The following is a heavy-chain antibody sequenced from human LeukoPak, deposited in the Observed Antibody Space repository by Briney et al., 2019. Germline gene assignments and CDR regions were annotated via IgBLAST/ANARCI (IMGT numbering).Heavy chain of an antibody. V-gene: IGHV3-23*01. CDR3: AKASSSGYYRNWFDP. J-gene: IGHJ5*02. D-gene: IGHD3-22*01. CDR1: GLSFKNVW. Sequence: GGSLRLSCAASGLSFKNVWMSWVRQAPGKGLEWVSAISGSGGSTYYADSVKGRFTISRDNSKNTLYLQMNSLRAEDTAVYYCAKASSSGYYRNWFDPWGQGTLVTVSS. CDR2: ISGSGGST.